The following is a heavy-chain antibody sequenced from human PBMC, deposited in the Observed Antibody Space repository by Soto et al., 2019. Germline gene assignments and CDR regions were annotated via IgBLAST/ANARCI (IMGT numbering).Heavy chain of an antibody. J-gene: IGHJ6*02. D-gene: IGHD3-22*01. CDR3: THRYYDSPRGYYYGMDV. CDR1: GGTFSSYA. CDR2: IIPIFGTA. V-gene: IGHV1-69*12. Sequence: QVQLVQSGAEVKKPGSSVKVSCKASGGTFSSYANSWVRQAPGQRLEWMGGIIPIFGTANYAQKFQGRVTITADESTSTAYMELSSLRSEDTAVYYCTHRYYDSPRGYYYGMDVWGQGTTVTVSS.